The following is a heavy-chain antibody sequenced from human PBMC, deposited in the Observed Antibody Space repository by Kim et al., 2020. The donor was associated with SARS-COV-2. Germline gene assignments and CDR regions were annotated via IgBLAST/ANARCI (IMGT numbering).Heavy chain of an antibody. D-gene: IGHD3-22*01. Sequence: SDTLSLTCTVSGYSISSGYYWGWIRQPPGKGLEWIGSIYHSGSTYYNPSLKSRVTISVDTSKNQFSLKLSSVTAADTAVYYCARVNYYDSSGYYYPDYWGQGTLVTVSS. J-gene: IGHJ4*02. CDR2: IYHSGST. V-gene: IGHV4-38-2*02. CDR3: ARVNYYDSSGYYYPDY. CDR1: GYSISSGYY.